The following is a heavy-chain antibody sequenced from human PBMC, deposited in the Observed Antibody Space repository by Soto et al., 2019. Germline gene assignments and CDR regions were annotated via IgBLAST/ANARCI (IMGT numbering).Heavy chain of an antibody. Sequence: GSLRRSCAASGFTVSSNYMTWVRHAPGKGLEWVSVIYSGGSTYYADSGKGRFTISRDNSKNTLYLQMNSLRAEDSAVYYCARDRRGFPRYYYGMDVWGQGTTVTVSS. J-gene: IGHJ6*02. CDR1: GFTVSSNY. D-gene: IGHD3-10*01. CDR3: ARDRRGFPRYYYGMDV. CDR2: IYSGGST. V-gene: IGHV3-53*01.